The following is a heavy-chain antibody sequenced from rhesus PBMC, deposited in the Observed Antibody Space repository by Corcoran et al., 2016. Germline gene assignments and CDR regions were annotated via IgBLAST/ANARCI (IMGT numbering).Heavy chain of an antibody. J-gene: IGHJ4*01. D-gene: IGHD5-24*01. CDR1: GGSISDSYY. Sequence: QVQLQESGPGLVKPSETLSLTCAVSGGSISDSYYWNWIRQPPGKGLGWMGKIYGRRGNTDYNPSLKRRVTISKDPSKDQFSLRLSSVTAADTAVYYCARDAGSGYSLGPLDYWGQGVLVTVSS. CDR2: IYGRRGNT. CDR3: ARDAGSGYSLGPLDY. V-gene: IGHV4S18*01.